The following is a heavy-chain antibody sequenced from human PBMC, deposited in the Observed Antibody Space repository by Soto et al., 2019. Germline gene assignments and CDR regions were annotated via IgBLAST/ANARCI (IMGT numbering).Heavy chain of an antibody. Sequence: GESLKISCAASGFTVSSNYMSWVRQAPGKGLEWVSVIYSGGSTYYADSVKGRFTISRDNSKNTLYLQMNSLRTEDTAVYFCARDVGGGNSLDYWGQGTQVTVSS. V-gene: IGHV3-53*05. J-gene: IGHJ4*02. D-gene: IGHD2-21*02. CDR1: GFTVSSNY. CDR2: IYSGGST. CDR3: ARDVGGGNSLDY.